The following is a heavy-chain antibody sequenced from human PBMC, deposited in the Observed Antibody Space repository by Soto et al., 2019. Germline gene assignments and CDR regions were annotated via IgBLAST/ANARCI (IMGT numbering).Heavy chain of an antibody. V-gene: IGHV1-18*01. Sequence: QVQLVQSGAEVKKPGASVKVSCKASGYTFTSYGISWVRQAPGQGLEWMGWISAYNGNTNYAQKLQGRVTMTTDTSTSTPKREMRSLKSDDTPVYSGARDRITPPDSPSPGSAPGGQGTLVTVSS. J-gene: IGHJ5*02. CDR1: GYTFTSYG. CDR3: ARDRITPPDSPSPGSAP. D-gene: IGHD1-20*01. CDR2: ISAYNGNT.